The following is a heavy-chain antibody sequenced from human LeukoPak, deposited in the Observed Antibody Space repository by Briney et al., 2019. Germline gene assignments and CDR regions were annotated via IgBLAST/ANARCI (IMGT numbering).Heavy chain of an antibody. CDR1: GGSISSYD. V-gene: IGHV4-59*01. CDR3: ARGADYYYYYYMDV. CDR2: IYYSGST. Sequence: SETLSLTCTVSGGSISSYDWSWIRQPPGKGLEWVGYIYYSGSTNYNPSLKSRVTISVDTSNNQFSLKLSSVTAADTAVYYCARGADYYYYYYMDVWGKGTTVTVSS. J-gene: IGHJ6*03.